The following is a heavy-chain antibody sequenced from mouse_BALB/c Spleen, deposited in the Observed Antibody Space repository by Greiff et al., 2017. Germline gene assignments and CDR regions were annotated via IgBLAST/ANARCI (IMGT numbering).Heavy chain of an antibody. CDR2: ISSGSSTI. J-gene: IGHJ4*01. CDR1: GFTFSSFG. V-gene: IGHV5-17*02. Sequence: EVMLVESGGGLVQPGGSRKLSCAASGFTFSSFGMHWVRQAPEKGLEWVAYISSGSSTIYYADTVQGRFPLSRDNPKNTLFLQMNSLRSEDTAMYYCAAMITTSGAMDYWGQGTSVTVSS. CDR3: AAMITTSGAMDY. D-gene: IGHD2-4*01.